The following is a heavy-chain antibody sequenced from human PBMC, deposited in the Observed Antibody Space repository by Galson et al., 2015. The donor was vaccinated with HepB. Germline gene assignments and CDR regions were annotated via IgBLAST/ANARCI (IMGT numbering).Heavy chain of an antibody. V-gene: IGHV3-30*04. CDR2: ISYDGSNK. D-gene: IGHD3-16*01. J-gene: IGHJ5*02. CDR3: ARGGLYGNWGNWFDP. CDR1: GFTFSSYA. Sequence: SLRLSCAAPGFTFSSYAMHWVRQAPGKGLEWVAVISYDGSNKYYADSVKGRFTISRDNSKNTLYLQMNSLRAEDTAVYYCARGGLYGNWGNWFDPWGQGTLVTVSS.